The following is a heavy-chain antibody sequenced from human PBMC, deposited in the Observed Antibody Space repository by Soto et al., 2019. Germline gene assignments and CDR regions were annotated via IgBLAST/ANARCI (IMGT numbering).Heavy chain of an antibody. CDR2: ISSSGSTI. CDR3: ARDPRTYYYGSGSYYNPDY. V-gene: IGHV3-11*01. D-gene: IGHD3-10*01. CDR1: GFTFSDYY. J-gene: IGHJ4*02. Sequence: PGGSLRLSCAASGFTFSDYYMSWIRQAPWKGLEWVSYISSSGSTIYYADSVKGRFTISRDNAKNSLYLQMNSLRAEDTAVYYCARDPRTYYYGSGSYYNPDYWGQGTLVTISS.